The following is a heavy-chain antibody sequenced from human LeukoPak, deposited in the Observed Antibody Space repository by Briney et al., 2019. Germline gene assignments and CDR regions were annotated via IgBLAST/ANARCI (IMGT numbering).Heavy chain of an antibody. V-gene: IGHV1-18*01. CDR3: ARDRSAYSSGRYQGGE. CDR2: ISAYNGNT. CDR1: GYTFTSYG. Sequence: GASVKVSCKASGYTFTSYGISWVRQAPGQGLEWMGWISAYNGNTNYAQNLQGRVTMTTDTSTSTAYMELRSLRSDDTAVYYCARDRSAYSSGRYQGGEWGQGTLVTVSS. J-gene: IGHJ4*02. D-gene: IGHD6-19*01.